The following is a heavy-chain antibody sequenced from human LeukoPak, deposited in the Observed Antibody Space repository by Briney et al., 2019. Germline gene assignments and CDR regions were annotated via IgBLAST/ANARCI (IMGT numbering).Heavy chain of an antibody. CDR3: ARDPDSSGRGHYYYYMDV. J-gene: IGHJ6*03. D-gene: IGHD3-22*01. V-gene: IGHV4-4*07. CDR1: GGSISSYY. Sequence: SKTLSLTCTVSGGSISSYYWSWIRQPAGKGLEWIGRIYTSGSTNYNPSLKSRVTMSVDTSKNQFSLKLSSVTAADTAVYYCARDPDSSGRGHYYYYMDVWGKGTTVTVSS. CDR2: IYTSGST.